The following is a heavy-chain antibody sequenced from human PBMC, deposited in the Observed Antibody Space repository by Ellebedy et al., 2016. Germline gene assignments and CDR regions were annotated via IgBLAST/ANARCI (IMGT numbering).Heavy chain of an antibody. CDR2: INAGNGNT. CDR3: ASSPGVYYDSSGSFDY. V-gene: IGHV1-3*01. J-gene: IGHJ4*02. CDR1: GYTFTSYA. D-gene: IGHD3-22*01. Sequence: ASVKVSXKASGYTFTSYAMHWVRQAPGQRLEWMGWINAGNGNTKYSQKFQGRVTITRDTSASTAYMELSSLRSEDTAVYYCASSPGVYYDSSGSFDYWGQGTLVTVSS.